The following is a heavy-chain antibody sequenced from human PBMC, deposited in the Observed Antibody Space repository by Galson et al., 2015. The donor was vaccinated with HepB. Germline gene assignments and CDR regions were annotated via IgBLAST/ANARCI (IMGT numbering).Heavy chain of an antibody. CDR1: GYTFTSYY. Sequence: SVKVSCKASGYTFTSYYMHWVRQAPGQGLEWMGIINPSGGSTSYAQKFQGRVTMTRDTSTSTVYMELSSLRSEDTAVYYCAGSRQTRGWFDPWGQGTLVTVSS. V-gene: IGHV1-46*01. D-gene: IGHD6-13*01. CDR2: INPSGGST. J-gene: IGHJ5*02. CDR3: AGSRQTRGWFDP.